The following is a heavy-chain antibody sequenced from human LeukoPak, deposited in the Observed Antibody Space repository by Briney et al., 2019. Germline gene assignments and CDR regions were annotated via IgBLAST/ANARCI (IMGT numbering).Heavy chain of an antibody. Sequence: SETLSLTCAVYGGSFSGYYWTWIRQPPGKGLEWIGEMNHSGSANYNPSLKSRVTISVDTSKNQFSLKLSSLTAADTAVYYCARGEGVGSGWYNWFDPWGQGTLVTVSS. J-gene: IGHJ5*02. CDR3: ARGEGVGSGWYNWFDP. CDR1: GGSFSGYY. CDR2: MNHSGSA. D-gene: IGHD6-19*01. V-gene: IGHV4-34*01.